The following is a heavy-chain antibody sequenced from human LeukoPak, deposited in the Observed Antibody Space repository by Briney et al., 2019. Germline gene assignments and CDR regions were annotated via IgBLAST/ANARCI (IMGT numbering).Heavy chain of an antibody. CDR3: AREAKHYDILTGYYPEYYFDY. J-gene: IGHJ4*02. D-gene: IGHD3-9*01. CDR2: IYTSGST. V-gene: IGHV4-4*07. CDR1: GGSISSYY. Sequence: PSETLSLTCTVSGGSISSYYWSWIRQPAGKGLEWIGRIYTSGSTYYNPSLKSRVTMSVDTSKNQFSLKLSSVTAADTAVYYCAREAKHYDILTGYYPEYYFDYWGQGTLVTVSS.